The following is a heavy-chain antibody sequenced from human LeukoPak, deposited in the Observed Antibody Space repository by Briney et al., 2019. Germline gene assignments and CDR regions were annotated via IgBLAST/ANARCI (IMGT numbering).Heavy chain of an antibody. V-gene: IGHV3-21*01. D-gene: IGHD6-19*01. Sequence: GGSLRLSCAASGFTFSSYSMNWVRQAPGKGLEWVSSISSSSSYIYYADSVKGRFTISRDNAKNSLYLQMDSLRAEDTAVYYCAKSRAWSTGIYFDHWGQGTLVTVSS. CDR1: GFTFSSYS. CDR2: ISSSSSYI. CDR3: AKSRAWSTGIYFDH. J-gene: IGHJ4*02.